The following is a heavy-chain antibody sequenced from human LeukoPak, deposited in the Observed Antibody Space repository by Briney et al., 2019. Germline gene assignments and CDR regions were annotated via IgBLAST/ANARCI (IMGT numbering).Heavy chain of an antibody. CDR3: AKGSSDYYFDY. CDR2: IWYDEITK. CDR1: GFTFRSYG. D-gene: IGHD3-22*01. Sequence: QPGGSLRLSCVASGFTFRSYGIHWVRQAPGKGLEWLAFIWYDEITKNYADSVKGRFTISRDNYKNTLYVQLNSLRPDDTAVYYCAKGSSDYYFDYWGQGTLVTVSS. J-gene: IGHJ4*02. V-gene: IGHV3-30*02.